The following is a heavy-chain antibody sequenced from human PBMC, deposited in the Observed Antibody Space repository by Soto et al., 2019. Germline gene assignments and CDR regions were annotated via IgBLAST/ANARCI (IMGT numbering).Heavy chain of an antibody. Sequence: SVKVSCKASGGTFSSYAISWVRQAPGQGLEWMGGITPIFGTANYAQKFQGRVTITADESTSTAYMELSSLRSEDTAVYYCASGGITIFGVYYGMDVWGQGTTVTVSS. CDR2: ITPIFGTA. CDR3: ASGGITIFGVYYGMDV. V-gene: IGHV1-69*13. D-gene: IGHD3-3*01. J-gene: IGHJ6*02. CDR1: GGTFSSYA.